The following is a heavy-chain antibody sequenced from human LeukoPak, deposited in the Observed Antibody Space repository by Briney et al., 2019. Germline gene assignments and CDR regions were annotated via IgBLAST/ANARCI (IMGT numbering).Heavy chain of an antibody. CDR1: GFTFSSYA. D-gene: IGHD2-2*01. CDR2: ICVSGGST. V-gene: IGHV3-23*01. Sequence: GGSLRLSCAASGFTFSSYAMSWGRQAPGEGLEWVSAICVSGGSTYYADSVNGRFTISRDNSKNTLYLQMNSLRAEDTAVYYCAKSHCSSTSCYYYYYMDVWGKGTTVIVSS. J-gene: IGHJ6*03. CDR3: AKSHCSSTSCYYYYYMDV.